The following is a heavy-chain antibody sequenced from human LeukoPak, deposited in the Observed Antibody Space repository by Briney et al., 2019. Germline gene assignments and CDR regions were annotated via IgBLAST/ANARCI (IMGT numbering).Heavy chain of an antibody. D-gene: IGHD3-3*01. CDR3: AREGITIFGGYYYYGMDV. J-gene: IGHJ6*02. CDR2: IIPIFGTA. V-gene: IGHV1-69*13. Sequence: SVKVSCKASGGTFSSYAISWVRQAPGQGLEWMGGIIPIFGTANYAQKFQGRVTITADESTSTAYMELSSLRSEDTAVYYRAREGITIFGGYYYYGMDVWGQGTTVTVSS. CDR1: GGTFSSYA.